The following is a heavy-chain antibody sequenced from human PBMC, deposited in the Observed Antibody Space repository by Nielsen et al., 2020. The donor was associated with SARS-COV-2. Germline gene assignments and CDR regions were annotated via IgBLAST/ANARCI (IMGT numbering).Heavy chain of an antibody. CDR2: IKQDGSEK. CDR3: ARVITDGNYYYYYGMDV. D-gene: IGHD3-10*01. Sequence: GESLKISCAASGFTFSDYYMSWVRQAPGKGLEWVANIKQDGSEKYYVDSVKGRFTISRDNAKNSLYLQMNSLRAEDTAVYYCARVITDGNYYYYYGMDVWGQGTTVTVSS. J-gene: IGHJ6*02. CDR1: GFTFSDYY. V-gene: IGHV3-7*02.